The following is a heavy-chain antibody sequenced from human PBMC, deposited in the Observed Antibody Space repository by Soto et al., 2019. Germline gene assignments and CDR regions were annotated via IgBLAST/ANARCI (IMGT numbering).Heavy chain of an antibody. D-gene: IGHD2-2*01. Sequence: EVQLVETGGGLIQPGGSLRLSCAASGFTVSNTYMTWVRQPPGKGLECVSVIYTAGGTNYADSVKGRFIISSDNSKNTLYLQMNSLRAEDTAVYYCARALPVAKGGFDPWGQGTRVTVSS. J-gene: IGHJ5*02. CDR3: ARALPVAKGGFDP. CDR2: IYTAGGT. CDR1: GFTVSNTY. V-gene: IGHV3-53*02.